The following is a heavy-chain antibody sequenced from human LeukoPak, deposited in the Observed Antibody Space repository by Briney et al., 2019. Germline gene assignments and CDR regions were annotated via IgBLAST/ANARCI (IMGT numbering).Heavy chain of an antibody. J-gene: IGHJ5*02. CDR3: AREVTYCSSTSCLTFDP. CDR1: GGTFSSYA. CDR2: IIPIFGTA. D-gene: IGHD2-2*01. V-gene: IGHV1-69*01. Sequence: GSSVKVSCKASGGTFSSYAISWVRQAPGQGLEWMGGIIPIFGTANYAQKFQGRVTITADESTSTAYMELSSLRSEDTAVYYCAREVTYCSSTSCLTFDPWGQGTLVTVSS.